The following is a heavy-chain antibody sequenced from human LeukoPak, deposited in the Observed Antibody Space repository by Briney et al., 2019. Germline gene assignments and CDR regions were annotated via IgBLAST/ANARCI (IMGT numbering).Heavy chain of an antibody. CDR1: GFTFSSYE. V-gene: IGHV3-48*03. D-gene: IGHD3-9*01. Sequence: PGGSLRLSCAASGFTFSSYEMNWVRQAPGKGLEWVSYISSSGSTIYYADSVKGRFTISRDNAKNSLYLQMNSLRAEDTAVYYCARAAGYWTTYYYYYMDVWGKGTTVTVSS. J-gene: IGHJ6*03. CDR3: ARAAGYWTTYYYYYMDV. CDR2: ISSSGSTI.